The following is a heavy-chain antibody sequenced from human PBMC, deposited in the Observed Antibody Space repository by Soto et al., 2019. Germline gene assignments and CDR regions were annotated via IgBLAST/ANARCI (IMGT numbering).Heavy chain of an antibody. CDR3: ARRRGGASSFDY. CDR1: GGSISSSSYY. Sequence: SETLSLTCTVSGGSISSSSYYWGWIRQPPGKGLEWIGSIYYSGSTYYNPSLKSRATISVDTSKNQFSLKLSSVTAADTAVYYCARRRGGASSFDYWGQGPRVTVAS. CDR2: IYYSGST. D-gene: IGHD3-10*01. V-gene: IGHV4-39*01. J-gene: IGHJ4*02.